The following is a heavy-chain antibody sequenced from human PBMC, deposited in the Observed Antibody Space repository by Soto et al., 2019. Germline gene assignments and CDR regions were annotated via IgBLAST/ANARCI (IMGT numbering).Heavy chain of an antibody. J-gene: IGHJ4*02. Sequence: QVQLVESGGGVVQPGTSLRLSCAASGFTFSNYAMHWVRQAPGKGLEWVAVISIDGNNKFYADSVKGRFTISRDNSKNTLVLQVNSLRTEDTSLFYCAIASIQLWWTFEYWGQGTLVTVSS. CDR1: GFTFSNYA. V-gene: IGHV3-30-3*01. CDR2: ISIDGNNK. D-gene: IGHD5-18*01. CDR3: AIASIQLWWTFEY.